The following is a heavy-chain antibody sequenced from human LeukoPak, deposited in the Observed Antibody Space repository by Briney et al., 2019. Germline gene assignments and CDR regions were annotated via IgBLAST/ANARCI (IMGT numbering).Heavy chain of an antibody. CDR1: GYTFTGYY. CDR2: INPNSGGT. V-gene: IGHV1-2*02. D-gene: IGHD3-10*01. J-gene: IGHJ4*02. Sequence: GASAKVSCKASGYTFTGYYMHWVRQAPGQGLEWMGWINPNSGGTNYAQKFQGRVTMTRDTSISTAYMELSRLRSDDTAVYYCARAFTMVRGPGYYFDYWGQGTLVTVSS. CDR3: ARAFTMVRGPGYYFDY.